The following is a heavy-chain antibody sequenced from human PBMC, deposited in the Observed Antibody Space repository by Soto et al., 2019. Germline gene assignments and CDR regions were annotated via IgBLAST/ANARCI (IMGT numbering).Heavy chain of an antibody. V-gene: IGHV4-31*02. D-gene: IGHD6-13*01. Sequence: SETLSLTCTVSGASVNSGGYYWSWIRQLPGKGLEWIGYVYFTGSTYYNPSVERRVTVSLDTSQNQFSLKLSSVTAAGTAVYYCATGNAWKVLLAYWGQGTLVTVSS. CDR1: GASVNSGGYY. CDR3: ATGNAWKVLLAY. J-gene: IGHJ4*02. CDR2: VYFTGST.